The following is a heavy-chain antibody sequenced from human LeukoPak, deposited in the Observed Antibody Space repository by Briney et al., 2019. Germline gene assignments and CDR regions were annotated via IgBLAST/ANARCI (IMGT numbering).Heavy chain of an antibody. V-gene: IGHV5-51*01. Sequence: HGESLKISCKGSGYSFSSYWIGLVRQMPGKGLEWMGIIYPGDSDTRYSPSFQAQVTISADKSINTAYLQWSSLRASDTAMYYCARSYYSGSGYYYAMDVWGQGTTVTVSS. CDR2: IYPGDSDT. CDR3: ARSYYSGSGYYYAMDV. J-gene: IGHJ6*02. D-gene: IGHD3-10*01. CDR1: GYSFSSYW.